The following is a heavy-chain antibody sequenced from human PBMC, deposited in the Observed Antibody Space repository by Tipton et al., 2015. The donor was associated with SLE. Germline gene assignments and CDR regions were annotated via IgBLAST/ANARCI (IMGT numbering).Heavy chain of an antibody. V-gene: IGHV4-4*07. D-gene: IGHD3-3*01. J-gene: IGHJ4*02. Sequence: TLSLTCTVSGGSISSYYWSWIRQPAGEGLEWVGRIYTSGSTNYNPSPQSRVTMSVDTSKNQFSLKLSSVTAADTAVYYCARGTMLGDFWSGYLPRFDYWGQGTLVTVSS. CDR1: GGSISSYY. CDR3: ARGTMLGDFWSGYLPRFDY. CDR2: IYTSGST.